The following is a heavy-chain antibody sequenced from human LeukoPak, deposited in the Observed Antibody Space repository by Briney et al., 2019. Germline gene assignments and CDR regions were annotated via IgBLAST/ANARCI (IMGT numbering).Heavy chain of an antibody. V-gene: IGHV3-30*03. Sequence: PGGSLRLSCAASGFTFSRYGMLWVRQAPGKGLEWVAVISYDGKNKYYADSVKGRFTISRDNSKNTLYLQMSSLRAEDTAIYYCASHWAQQVVSDYWGQGTLVTVSS. CDR2: ISYDGKNK. J-gene: IGHJ4*02. CDR1: GFTFSRYG. CDR3: ASHWAQQVVSDY. D-gene: IGHD6-13*01.